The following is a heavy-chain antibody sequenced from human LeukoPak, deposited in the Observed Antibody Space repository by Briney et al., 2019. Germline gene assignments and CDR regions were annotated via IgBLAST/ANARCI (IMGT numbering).Heavy chain of an antibody. Sequence: GGSLRLSCAASGFTFSSYWMSWVRQAPGKGLEWVANIKQDGSEKYYVDSVKGRFTISRDNAKNSLYLQMNSLRAEDTAVYYCARSMVRGVIGYWGQGTLVTVSP. CDR2: IKQDGSEK. V-gene: IGHV3-7*01. CDR3: ARSMVRGVIGY. CDR1: GFTFSSYW. J-gene: IGHJ4*02. D-gene: IGHD3-10*01.